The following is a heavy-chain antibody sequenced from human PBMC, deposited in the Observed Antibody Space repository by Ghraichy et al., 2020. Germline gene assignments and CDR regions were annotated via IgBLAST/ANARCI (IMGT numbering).Heavy chain of an antibody. Sequence: SVKVSCKASGGTFSSYAISWVRQAPGQGLEWMGGIIPIFGTANYAQKFQGRVTITADESTSTAYMELSSLRSEDTAVYYCARGQEMATITASFDYWGQGTLVTVSS. D-gene: IGHD5-24*01. J-gene: IGHJ4*02. CDR2: IIPIFGTA. CDR3: ARGQEMATITASFDY. V-gene: IGHV1-69*13. CDR1: GGTFSSYA.